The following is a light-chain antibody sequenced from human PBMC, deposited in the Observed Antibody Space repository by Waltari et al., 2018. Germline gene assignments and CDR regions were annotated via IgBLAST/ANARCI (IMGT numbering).Light chain of an antibody. J-gene: IGLJ1*01. CDR1: SSDVGVYNY. Sequence: QSALTQPPSVSGSPGPSVTISCTGTSSDVGVYNYFSWYQQHPGKAPKLRIYDVSKRPSGVPDRFSGSKSGNTASLTISGLQGEDEADYYCCSYAGSYTYVFGTGTKVTVL. CDR3: CSYAGSYTYV. CDR2: DVS. V-gene: IGLV2-11*01.